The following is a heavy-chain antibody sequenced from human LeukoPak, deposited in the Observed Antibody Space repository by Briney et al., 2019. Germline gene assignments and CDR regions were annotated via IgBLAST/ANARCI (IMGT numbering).Heavy chain of an antibody. D-gene: IGHD3-22*01. Sequence: GGYLRLSCAASGFTFSDYYMSWIRQAPGKGLEWVSYISSSSSYTNYADSVKGRFTISRDNAKNSLYLQMDSLRAEDTAVYYCARVYYDSSGYYYTFDYWGQGTLVTVSS. CDR3: ARVYYDSSGYYYTFDY. CDR1: GFTFSDYY. CDR2: ISSSSSYT. V-gene: IGHV3-11*03. J-gene: IGHJ4*02.